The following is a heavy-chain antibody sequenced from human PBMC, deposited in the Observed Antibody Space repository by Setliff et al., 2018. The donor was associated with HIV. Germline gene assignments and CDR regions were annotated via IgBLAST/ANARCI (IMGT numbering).Heavy chain of an antibody. J-gene: IGHJ5*02. Sequence: PSETLSLTCTVSGGSISSYCWNWIRQSPGRGLGWIGFIFSSGSTKYNPSLQSRVTMSIDTSKNQFSLKLTSVTAADTAVYYCARRIDNSGSFPDKNWFDTWGQGSQVTVSS. CDR1: GGSISSYC. D-gene: IGHD3-10*01. CDR2: IFSSGST. V-gene: IGHV4-4*09. CDR3: ARRIDNSGSFPDKNWFDT.